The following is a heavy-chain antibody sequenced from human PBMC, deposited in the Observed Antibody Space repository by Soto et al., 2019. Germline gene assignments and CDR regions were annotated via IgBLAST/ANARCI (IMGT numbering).Heavy chain of an antibody. CDR1: GYTFTSYG. CDR2: INPSGGIT. D-gene: IGHD3-3*01. J-gene: IGHJ6*02. CDR3: ARVDSTPAVTIFGVVISATRENYYGMDV. V-gene: IGHV1-18*01. Sequence: ASVKVSCKASGYTFTSYGIIWVRQAPGQGLEWMGIINPSGGITSYAQKFQGRVTMTTDTSTSTAYMELRSLRSDDTAVYYCARVDSTPAVTIFGVVISATRENYYGMDVCGQGTTVTVSS.